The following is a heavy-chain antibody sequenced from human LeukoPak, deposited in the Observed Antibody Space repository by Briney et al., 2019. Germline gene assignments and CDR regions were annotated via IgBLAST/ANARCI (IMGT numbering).Heavy chain of an antibody. CDR1: GGSISSYY. V-gene: IGHV4-59*06. D-gene: IGHD2-2*01. CDR2: IYYSGST. Sequence: SETLSLTCTVSGGSISSYYWSWIRQPPGKGLEWIGYIYYSGSTYYNPSLKSRVTISVDTSKNQFSLKLSSVTAADTAVYYCARDFGVVVPAATSYAFDIWGQGTMVTVSS. CDR3: ARDFGVVVPAATSYAFDI. J-gene: IGHJ3*02.